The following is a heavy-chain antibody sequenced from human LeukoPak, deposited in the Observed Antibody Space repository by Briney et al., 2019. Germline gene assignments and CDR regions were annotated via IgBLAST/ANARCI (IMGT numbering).Heavy chain of an antibody. J-gene: IGHJ6*02. V-gene: IGHV1-46*01. CDR3: AADPGIAAAGYYYYGMDV. D-gene: IGHD6-13*01. Sequence: ASVKVSCKASGYTFTSYYMHWVRQAPGQGLEWMGIINPSGGSTSYAQKFQGRVTMTRDTSTSTVYMELSSLRSEDTAVYYCAADPGIAAAGYYYYGMDVWGQGTTVTVSS. CDR2: INPSGGST. CDR1: GYTFTSYY.